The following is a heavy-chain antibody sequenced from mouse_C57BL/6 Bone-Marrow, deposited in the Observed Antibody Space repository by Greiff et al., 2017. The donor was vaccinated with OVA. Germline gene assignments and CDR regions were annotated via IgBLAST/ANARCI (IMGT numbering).Heavy chain of an antibody. CDR2: IYPSDSET. V-gene: IGHV1-61*01. D-gene: IGHD1-1*01. J-gene: IGHJ1*03. CDR3: ARRTTVVAKDWYFDV. Sequence: QVQLQQPGAELVRPGSSVKLSCKASGYTFTSYWMDWVKQRPGQGLEWIGNIYPSDSETHYNQKFKDKATLTVDKSSSTAYMQLSSLTSEDSAVYYCARRTTVVAKDWYFDVWGTGTTVTVSS. CDR1: GYTFTSYW.